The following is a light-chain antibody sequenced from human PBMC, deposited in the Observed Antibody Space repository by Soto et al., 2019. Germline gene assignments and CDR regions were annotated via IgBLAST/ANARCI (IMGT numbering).Light chain of an antibody. CDR1: SGDVGGYNY. CDR2: DVS. Sequence: QSALTQPRSVSGSPGQSVTISCTGTSGDVGGYNYVSWYQQHPGNAPKLMIYDVSKRPSGVPDRFSGSKSGNTASLTISGLQAEDEADYYCCSFAGTYTFVLFGGVTKLTVL. J-gene: IGLJ2*01. V-gene: IGLV2-11*01. CDR3: CSFAGTYTFVL.